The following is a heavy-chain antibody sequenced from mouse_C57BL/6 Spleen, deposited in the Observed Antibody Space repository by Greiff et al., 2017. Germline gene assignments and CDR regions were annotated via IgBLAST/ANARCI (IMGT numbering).Heavy chain of an antibody. CDR3: ANYGYDVGFAY. CDR1: GYTFTSYW. CDR2: IDPSNSET. D-gene: IGHD2-2*01. V-gene: IGHV1-52*01. Sequence: VQLQQPGAELVRPGSSVKLSCKASGYTFTSYWMHWVKQRPIQGLEWIGNIDPSNSETHYNQKFKDKATLTVDKSSSTAYMQLSSLTSEDSAVYCCANYGYDVGFAYWGQGTLVTVSA. J-gene: IGHJ3*01.